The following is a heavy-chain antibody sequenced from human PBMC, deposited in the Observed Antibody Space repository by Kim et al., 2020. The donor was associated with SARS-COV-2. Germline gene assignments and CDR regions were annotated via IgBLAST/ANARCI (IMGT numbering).Heavy chain of an antibody. Sequence: GGSLRLSCAASGFTFSNAWMSWVRQAPGKGLEWVGRIKSKTDGGTTDYAAYVKGRFTTSRDDSKHTLYLQMNSLKTEDTAVYYCSTGVTMVRGLITPVDYWGQGTLVTVSS. CDR1: GFTFSNAW. V-gene: IGHV3-15*01. D-gene: IGHD3-10*01. CDR2: IKSKTDGGTT. J-gene: IGHJ4*02. CDR3: STGVTMVRGLITPVDY.